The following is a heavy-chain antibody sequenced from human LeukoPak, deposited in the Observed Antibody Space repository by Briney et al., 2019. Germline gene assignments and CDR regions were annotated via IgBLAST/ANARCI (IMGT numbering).Heavy chain of an antibody. D-gene: IGHD3-16*01. Sequence: GGSLRLSCEASGFTFSSYAMSWVRQAPGKGLEWVSVISGSGDTTYYADSVEGRCTISRDNSKDALYLQMNSLRAEDTAVYYCATKGGRFDYWGQGTLVTVSS. CDR2: ISGSGDTT. CDR1: GFTFSSYA. CDR3: ATKGGRFDY. V-gene: IGHV3-23*01. J-gene: IGHJ4*02.